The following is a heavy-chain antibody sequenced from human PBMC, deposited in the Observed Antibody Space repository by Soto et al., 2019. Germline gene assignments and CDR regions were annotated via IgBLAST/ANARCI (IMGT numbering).Heavy chain of an antibody. CDR3: ARGRGYSYGYGKYYFDY. D-gene: IGHD5-18*01. Sequence: PSETLSLTCTVSGGSISSGGYYWSWIRQHPGKGLEWIGYIYYSGSTYYNPSLKSRVTISVDTSKNQFSLKLSSVTAADTAVYYCARGRGYSYGYGKYYFDYWGQGTLVTVSS. V-gene: IGHV4-31*03. CDR2: IYYSGST. J-gene: IGHJ4*02. CDR1: GGSISSGGYY.